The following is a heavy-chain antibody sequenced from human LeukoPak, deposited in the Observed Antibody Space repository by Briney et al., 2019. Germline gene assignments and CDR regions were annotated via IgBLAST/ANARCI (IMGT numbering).Heavy chain of an antibody. CDR2: INPNSGGT. J-gene: IGHJ3*02. CDR1: GYTFTGYY. Sequence: ASVKVSCKASGYTFTGYYMHWVRQAPGQGLEWMGWINPNSGGTNYAQKFQGRVTMTRDTSISTAYMELSRLRSDDTAVYYCARDQALIVGEVAFDIWGQGTTVTVSS. V-gene: IGHV1-2*02. CDR3: ARDQALIVGEVAFDI. D-gene: IGHD3-22*01.